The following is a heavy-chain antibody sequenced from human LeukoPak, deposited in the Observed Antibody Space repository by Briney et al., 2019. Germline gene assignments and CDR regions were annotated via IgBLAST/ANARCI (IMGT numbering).Heavy chain of an antibody. Sequence: ASVKVSCKASGGTFSSYAISWVRQAPGQGLEWMGGIIPIFGTANYAQKFQGRVTITADESTSTAYMELSSLRSEDTAVYYCARAVGSGSFQTYYYYMDVWGKGTTVTISS. D-gene: IGHD3-10*01. CDR3: ARAVGSGSFQTYYYYMDV. J-gene: IGHJ6*03. V-gene: IGHV1-69*13. CDR1: GGTFSSYA. CDR2: IIPIFGTA.